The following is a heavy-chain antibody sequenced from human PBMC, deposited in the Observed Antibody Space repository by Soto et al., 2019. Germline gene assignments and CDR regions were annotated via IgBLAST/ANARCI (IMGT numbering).Heavy chain of an antibody. V-gene: IGHV1-46*01. Sequence: QVQLVQSGAEVKKPGASVKVSCKASGYTFTSYYMHWVRQAPGQGLEWMGIINPSGGSTRYAQKSQGRVTMSRETSTIRVYMELSRLRSEDTAVYYCGRGGDIVVVPAARREGYWFDPWGQGTLVTVSS. J-gene: IGHJ5*02. CDR1: GYTFTSYY. CDR2: INPSGGST. CDR3: GRGGDIVVVPAARREGYWFDP. D-gene: IGHD2-2*01.